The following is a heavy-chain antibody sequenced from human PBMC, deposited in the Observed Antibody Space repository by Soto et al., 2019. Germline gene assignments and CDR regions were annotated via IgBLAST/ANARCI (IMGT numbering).Heavy chain of an antibody. D-gene: IGHD5-18*01. J-gene: IGHJ4*02. V-gene: IGHV4-30-2*01. CDR1: GGSISSGGYS. CDR3: ARSSYGLSSYDY. Sequence: PSETLSLTCAVSGGSISSGGYSWSWIRQPPGKGLEWIGYIYHSGSTYYNPSLKSRVTISVDRSKNQFSLKLSSVTAVDTAVYNCARSSYGLSSYDYWGQGTLVTVSS. CDR2: IYHSGST.